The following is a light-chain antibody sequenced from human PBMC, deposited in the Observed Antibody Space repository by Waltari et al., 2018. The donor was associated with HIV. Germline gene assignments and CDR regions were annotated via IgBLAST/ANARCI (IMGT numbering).Light chain of an antibody. V-gene: IGLV2-14*01. J-gene: IGLJ1*01. CDR3: SSYTSSGAYV. CDR2: EVR. Sequence: QSALTQPASVSGSPGQSITISCTGTSSDVGGYNSVSWYQQHPGKAPKLMIYEVRYRPPGVFFRFSGSKSGNTASLTISGRQAEDETDYYCSSYTSSGAYVFGTGTTVTVL. CDR1: SSDVGGYNS.